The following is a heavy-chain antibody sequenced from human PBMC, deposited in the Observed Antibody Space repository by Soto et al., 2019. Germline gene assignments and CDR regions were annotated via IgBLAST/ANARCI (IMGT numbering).Heavy chain of an antibody. J-gene: IGHJ6*02. CDR1: GFTFSSYA. CDR2: ISSNGGST. D-gene: IGHD2-2*02. V-gene: IGHV3-64D*06. CDR3: VKGGYCSSTSCYNYYYGMDV. Sequence: GGSLRLSCSASGFTFSSYAMHWVRQAPGKGLEYVSAISSNGGSTYYADSVKGRLTISRDNSKNTLYLQMSSLRAEDTAVFYCVKGGYCSSTSCYNYYYGMDVWGQGTTVTVSS.